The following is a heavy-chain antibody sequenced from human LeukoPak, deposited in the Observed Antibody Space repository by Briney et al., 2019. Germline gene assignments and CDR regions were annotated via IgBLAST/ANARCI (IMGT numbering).Heavy chain of an antibody. V-gene: IGHV3-23*01. CDR2: ISGSGGST. Sequence: PGGSLRLSCAASGFTFSSYAMSWVRQAPGKGLEWVSAISGSGGSTYYADSVKGRFTISRDNSKNTLYLQMNSLRAEDTAVYYCANLNSLRILYPGGPYYFDYWGQGTLVTVSS. J-gene: IGHJ4*02. CDR3: ANLNSLRILYPGGPYYFDY. D-gene: IGHD2-8*01. CDR1: GFTFSSYA.